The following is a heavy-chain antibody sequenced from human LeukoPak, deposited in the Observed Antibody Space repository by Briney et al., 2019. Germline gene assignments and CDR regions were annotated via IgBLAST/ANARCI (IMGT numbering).Heavy chain of an antibody. V-gene: IGHV4-59*05. J-gene: IGHJ4*02. CDR1: GGSISSYY. CDR2: IYYSGST. Sequence: PSETLSLTCTVSGGSISSYYWSWIRQPPGKGLEWIGSIYYSGSTYYNPSLKSRVTISVDTSKNQFSLKLSSVTAADTAVYYCASQYCGGDCYSGFFDYWGQGTLVTVSS. D-gene: IGHD2-21*02. CDR3: ASQYCGGDCYSGFFDY.